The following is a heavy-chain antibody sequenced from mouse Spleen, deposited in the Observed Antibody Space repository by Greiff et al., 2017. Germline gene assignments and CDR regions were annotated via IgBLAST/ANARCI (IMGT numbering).Heavy chain of an antibody. D-gene: IGHD2-10*01. CDR1: GYTFTDYY. CDR3: AREGAYYRNYFDY. Sequence: QVQLKESGAELVRPGASVKLSCKASGYTFTDYYINWVKQRPGQGLEWIARIYPGSGNTYYNEKFKGKATLTAEKSSSTAYMQLSSLTSEDSAVYFCAREGAYYRNYFDYWGQGTTLTVSS. V-gene: IGHV1-76*01. J-gene: IGHJ2*01. CDR2: IYPGSGNT.